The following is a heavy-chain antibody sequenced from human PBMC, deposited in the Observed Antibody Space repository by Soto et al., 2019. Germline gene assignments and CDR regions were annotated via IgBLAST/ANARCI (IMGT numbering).Heavy chain of an antibody. Sequence: QLVQSGAEVKKPGASVKVSCKISGYTFTHYGITWVRQAPGQGLEWLGCINTDNGSAKNAPRCQGRLTMTTDPPTNTADMELRSLSADDSAVYYCARVRGGGYYGMDVWGQGTTVIVSS. CDR2: INTDNGSA. D-gene: IGHD3-16*01. V-gene: IGHV1-18*04. CDR1: GYTFTHYG. J-gene: IGHJ6*02. CDR3: ARVRGGGYYGMDV.